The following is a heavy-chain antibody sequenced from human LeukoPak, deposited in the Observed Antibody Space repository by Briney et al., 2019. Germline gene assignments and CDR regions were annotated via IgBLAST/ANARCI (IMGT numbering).Heavy chain of an antibody. CDR3: VRGSGRDGGY. V-gene: IGHV4-59*01. D-gene: IGHD5-24*01. CDR2: IYKNGDT. J-gene: IGHJ4*02. Sequence: PSETLSLTCTVSDGSINTYYWSWIRQPPGKGLEWIGYIYKNGDTNQNPSLKGRVTISLDTSKNQFSLKLNSMIAADTAVYYCVRGSGRDGGYWGQGALVTVSS. CDR1: DGSINTYY.